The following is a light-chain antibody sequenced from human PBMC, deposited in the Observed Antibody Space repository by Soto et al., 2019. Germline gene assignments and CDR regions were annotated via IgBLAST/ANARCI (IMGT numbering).Light chain of an antibody. CDR3: SLYTSSSTWV. V-gene: IGLV2-14*01. J-gene: IGLJ3*02. CDR2: EVS. CDR1: SSDVGGYNY. Sequence: QSALTQPASVSGSPGQSITISCTGTSSDVGGYNYVSWYQQYPGKAPKLMIYEVSNRPSGVSNRFSGSKSGNTASLTISGLQAEDEADYYCSLYTSSSTWVFGGGTKLTVL.